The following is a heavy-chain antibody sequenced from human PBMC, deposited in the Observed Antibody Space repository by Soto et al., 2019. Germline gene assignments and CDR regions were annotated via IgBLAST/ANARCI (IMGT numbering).Heavy chain of an antibody. V-gene: IGHV5-51*01. CDR2: IYPGDSDT. Sequence: GESLKISCKGSGYSFTSYWIGWVRQMPGKGLEWMGIIYPGDSDTRYSPSFQGQVTISADKSISTAYLQWSSLKASDTAMYYCARAEVPDFGDYYYYGMDVWGQGTTVTVSS. CDR1: GYSFTSYW. D-gene: IGHD3-16*01. CDR3: ARAEVPDFGDYYYYGMDV. J-gene: IGHJ6*02.